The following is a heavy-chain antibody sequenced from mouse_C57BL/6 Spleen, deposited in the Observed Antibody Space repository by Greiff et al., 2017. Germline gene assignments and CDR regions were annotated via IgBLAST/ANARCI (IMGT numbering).Heavy chain of an antibody. CDR3: GRSGIYYGNLDY. CDR2: IYPVSGET. CDR1: GYTFTDHI. Sequence: VQRVESGAELASPGASVTLSCKASGYTFTDHIMNWVKKRPGQGLEWIGRIYPVSGETNYNQKFMGKATFSVDRSSSTVYMVLNSLTSEDPAVYYCGRSGIYYGNLDYWGQGTTLTVSS. J-gene: IGHJ2*01. D-gene: IGHD2-1*01. V-gene: IGHV1-11*01.